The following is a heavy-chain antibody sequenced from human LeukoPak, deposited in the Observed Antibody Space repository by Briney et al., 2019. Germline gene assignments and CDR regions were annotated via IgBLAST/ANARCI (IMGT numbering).Heavy chain of an antibody. Sequence: ASVKVSCKASGYTFTSYGISWVRQAPGQGLEWMGWINPYNGNTNYAQKLQGRVTMTTDTSTSTAYLELRSLRSGDTAVYYCASPGPYDYSNYWAFDIWGQGTMVTVSS. V-gene: IGHV1-18*01. CDR3: ASPGPYDYSNYWAFDI. CDR2: INPYNGNT. D-gene: IGHD4-11*01. CDR1: GYTFTSYG. J-gene: IGHJ3*02.